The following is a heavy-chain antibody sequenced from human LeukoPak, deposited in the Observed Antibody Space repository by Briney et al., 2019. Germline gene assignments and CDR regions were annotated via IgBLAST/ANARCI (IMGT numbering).Heavy chain of an antibody. Sequence: SQTLSLTCTVSGGSISSGGYYWSWIRQHPGKGLEWIGYVYYSGSTYYNPSLKSRVTISVDTSKNQFSLKLASVTAADTAVYYCARVVTTGSYFDYWGQGTLVTVSS. D-gene: IGHD4-17*01. V-gene: IGHV4-31*03. CDR3: ARVVTTGSYFDY. CDR1: GGSISSGGYY. CDR2: VYYSGST. J-gene: IGHJ4*02.